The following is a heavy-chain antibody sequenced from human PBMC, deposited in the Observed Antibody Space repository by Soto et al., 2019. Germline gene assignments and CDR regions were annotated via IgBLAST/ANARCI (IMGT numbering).Heavy chain of an antibody. CDR2: ISSDGSNK. D-gene: IGHD3-10*01. J-gene: IGHJ4*02. CDR3: AKVRADYYYGSGPFDY. V-gene: IGHV3-30*18. Sequence: PGGSLRLSCAASGFTFGSYGMHWVRQAPGKGLEWVALISSDGSNKYYADSVKGRFTISRDNSKNTLYLQMNTLRAEDTAVYYCAKVRADYYYGSGPFDYWGQGTLVTVSS. CDR1: GFTFGSYG.